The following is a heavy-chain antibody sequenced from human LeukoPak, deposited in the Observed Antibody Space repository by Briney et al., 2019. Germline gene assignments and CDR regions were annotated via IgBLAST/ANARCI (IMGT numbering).Heavy chain of an antibody. CDR1: GGSISSYY. CDR2: IYYSGST. Sequence: PSETLSLTCTVSGGSISSYYWSWNRQPPGKGLEWIGYIYYSGSTNYNPSLKSRVTISVDTSKNQFSLKLSSVTAADTAVYYCAREENAVFDYWGQGTLVTVSS. V-gene: IGHV4-59*01. D-gene: IGHD2-2*01. J-gene: IGHJ4*02. CDR3: AREENAVFDY.